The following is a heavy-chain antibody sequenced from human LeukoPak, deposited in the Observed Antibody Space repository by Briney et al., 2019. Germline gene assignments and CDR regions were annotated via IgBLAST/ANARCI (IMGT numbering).Heavy chain of an antibody. Sequence: GGSLRLSCAASGFTFSSYVMNWVRQAPGKGLEWVSSISGGDGNTFYADSVKGRFTISRDNSKNTLYLQMNSLRAEDTAVYYCAKYYYGRPDYWGQGTLVTVSS. D-gene: IGHD3-16*01. CDR3: AKYYYGRPDY. CDR1: GFTFSSYV. J-gene: IGHJ4*02. V-gene: IGHV3-23*01. CDR2: ISGGDGNT.